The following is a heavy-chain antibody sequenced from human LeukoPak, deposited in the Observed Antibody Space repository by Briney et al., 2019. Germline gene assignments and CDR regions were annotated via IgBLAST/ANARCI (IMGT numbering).Heavy chain of an antibody. D-gene: IGHD3-22*01. Sequence: GGSLRLSCAASGFTFSSYAMSWVRQAPGKGLEWVSAISGSGGSTYYADSVKGRFTISRANSKNTLYLQMNSMRAEDTAVYYCAKLSNRGYYYDSSGYQPADYWGQGTLVTVSS. V-gene: IGHV3-23*01. J-gene: IGHJ4*02. CDR3: AKLSNRGYYYDSSGYQPADY. CDR1: GFTFSSYA. CDR2: ISGSGGST.